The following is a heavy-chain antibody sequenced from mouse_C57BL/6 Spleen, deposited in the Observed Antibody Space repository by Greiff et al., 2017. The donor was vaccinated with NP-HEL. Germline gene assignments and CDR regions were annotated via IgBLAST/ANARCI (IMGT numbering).Heavy chain of an antibody. Sequence: EVKLQESGGGLVKPGGSLKLSCAASGSTFSSYAMSWVRQTPEKRLEWVATISDGGSYTYYPDNVKGRFTFSRDNAKNNLYLQMSHLKSEDTAMYYCAREPSNYGYFDVWGTGTTVTVSS. V-gene: IGHV5-4*01. J-gene: IGHJ1*03. CDR2: ISDGGSYT. CDR1: GSTFSSYA. D-gene: IGHD2-10*02. CDR3: AREPSNYGYFDV.